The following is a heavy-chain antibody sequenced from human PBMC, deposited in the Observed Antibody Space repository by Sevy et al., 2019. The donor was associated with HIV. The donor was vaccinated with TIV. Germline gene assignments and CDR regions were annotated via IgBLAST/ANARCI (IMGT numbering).Heavy chain of an antibody. D-gene: IGHD4-17*01. CDR1: GYLFTTKA. V-gene: IGHV7-4-1*02. J-gene: IGHJ4*02. CDR3: ARNLRDMTAVGPGGDY. CDR2: INTNTGTA. Sequence: ASVKVSCKASGYLFTTKAMNWVRQAPGQGLEWMGWINTNTGTATYAQDFTGPFVFSLDTSVNTAYLQISSLEAEDTAIYYCARNLRDMTAVGPGGDYWGQGTLVTVSS.